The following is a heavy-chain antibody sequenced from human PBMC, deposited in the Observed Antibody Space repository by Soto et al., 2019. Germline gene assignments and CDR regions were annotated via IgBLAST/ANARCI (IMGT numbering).Heavy chain of an antibody. CDR1: GYTFTRYT. Sequence: ASVKVSCKASGYTFTRYTMDWVRQAPGQRLEWMGWINPDNGNTKSSQKFQDRVIITRDTSASTAYMDLSSLRSEDTAVHYCARGIATGQLDPWGQGTLVTVSS. CDR3: ARGIATGQLDP. D-gene: IGHD2-15*01. V-gene: IGHV1-3*01. CDR2: INPDNGNT. J-gene: IGHJ5*02.